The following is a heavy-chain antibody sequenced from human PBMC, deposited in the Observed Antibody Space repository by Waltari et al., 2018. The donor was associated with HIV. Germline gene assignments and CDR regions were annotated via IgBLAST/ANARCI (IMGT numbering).Heavy chain of an antibody. D-gene: IGHD3-9*01. J-gene: IGHJ4*02. V-gene: IGHV3-23*01. CDR2: ISGSGGTT. Sequence: EVQLLESGGGLVQPGGSLRLSCAASGSTFNNYAMSWVRQAPGTGLEWISGISGSGGTTYYAGSVKGRFTISRDNSKNTLYLQMNSLRAEDTAVYYCTKVGYDILSNKLYYFDCWGQGTLVTVSS. CDR1: GSTFNNYA. CDR3: TKVGYDILSNKLYYFDC.